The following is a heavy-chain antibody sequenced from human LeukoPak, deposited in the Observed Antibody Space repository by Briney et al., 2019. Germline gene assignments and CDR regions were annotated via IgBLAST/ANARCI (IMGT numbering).Heavy chain of an antibody. CDR3: ARGESTTHLDY. CDR1: GYTFTGYY. Sequence: ASVKVSCKASGYTFTGYYMHWMRQAPGQGLEWMGWIYPNSGGTNYAQKFQGRVTMTRDTSTSTVYMELSRLRSDDTAVYYCARGESTTHLDYWGQGTLVAVSS. V-gene: IGHV1-2*02. J-gene: IGHJ4*02. D-gene: IGHD1-1*01. CDR2: IYPNSGGT.